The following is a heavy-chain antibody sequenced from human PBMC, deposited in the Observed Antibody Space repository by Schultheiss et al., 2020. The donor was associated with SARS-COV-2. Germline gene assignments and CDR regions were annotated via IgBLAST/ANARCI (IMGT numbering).Heavy chain of an antibody. Sequence: SVKVSCKASGGTFSSYAISWVRQAPGQGLEWMGRIIPILGIANYAQKFQGRVTITADKSTSTAYMELSSLRSEDTAVYYCASYISVYYDSRDYAGYYGMDVWGQGTTVTVSS. V-gene: IGHV1-69*04. J-gene: IGHJ6*02. D-gene: IGHD3-22*01. CDR1: GGTFSSYA. CDR3: ASYISVYYDSRDYAGYYGMDV. CDR2: IIPILGIA.